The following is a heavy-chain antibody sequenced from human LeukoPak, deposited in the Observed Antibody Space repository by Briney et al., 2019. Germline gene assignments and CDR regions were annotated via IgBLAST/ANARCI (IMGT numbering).Heavy chain of an antibody. CDR2: ISYDGSNK. V-gene: IGHV3-30*03. J-gene: IGHJ4*02. D-gene: IGHD1-26*01. CDR3: ARVEWELYYFDY. CDR1: GFTFSSYG. Sequence: RRSLRLSCAASGFTFSSYGMHCVRQAPGKGLERVVVISYDGSNKHYADSVKGRFTISKDKYKNTLYLQMNSRRAEDRAVYYGARVEWELYYFDYWGQGTLVTVSS.